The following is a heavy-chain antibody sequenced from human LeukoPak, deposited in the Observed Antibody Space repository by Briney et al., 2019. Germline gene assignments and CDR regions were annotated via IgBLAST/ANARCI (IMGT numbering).Heavy chain of an antibody. CDR3: AKDMITMIVVVTSGAFDI. J-gene: IGHJ3*02. V-gene: IGHV3-30*18. CDR2: ISYDGSNK. CDR1: GFTFSSYG. D-gene: IGHD3-22*01. Sequence: LSGGSLRLSCAASGFTFSSYGMHWVRQAPGKGLEWVAVISYDGSNKYYADSVKGRFTISRDNSKNTLYLQMNSLRAEDTALYYCAKDMITMIVVVTSGAFDIWGQGTMVTVSS.